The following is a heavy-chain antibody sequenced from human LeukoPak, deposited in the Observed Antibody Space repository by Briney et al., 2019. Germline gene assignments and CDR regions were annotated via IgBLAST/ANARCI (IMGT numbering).Heavy chain of an antibody. J-gene: IGHJ4*02. CDR1: GFTFGDYA. CDR2: IRSKAYGGTT. V-gene: IGHV3-49*04. CDR3: TRDRRDSSSPPYYYFDY. Sequence: GGSLRLSCTASGFTFGDYAMSWVRQAPGKGLEWVGFIRSKAYGGTTEYAASVKGRFTISRDDSKSIAYLQMSSLKTEDTAVYYCTRDRRDSSSPPYYYFDYWGQGTLVTVSS. D-gene: IGHD6-6*01.